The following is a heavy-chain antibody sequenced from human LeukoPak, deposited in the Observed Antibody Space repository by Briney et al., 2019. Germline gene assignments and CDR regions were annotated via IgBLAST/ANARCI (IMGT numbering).Heavy chain of an antibody. J-gene: IGHJ6*03. CDR3: ARGPSLGGAYYMDV. CDR2: INPNSGGT. CDR1: GYTFTGYY. Sequence: ASVKVSCKASGYTFTGYYMHWVRQAPGQGLEWMGWINPNSGGTNYAQKFQGRVTMTRDTSISTAYMELSSLRSEDTAVYYCARGPSLGGAYYMDVWGKGTTVTISS. V-gene: IGHV1-2*02. D-gene: IGHD3-16*01.